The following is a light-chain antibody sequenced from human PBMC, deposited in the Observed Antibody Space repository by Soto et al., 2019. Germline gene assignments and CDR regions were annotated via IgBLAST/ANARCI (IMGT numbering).Light chain of an antibody. CDR2: WAS. J-gene: IGKJ2*01. Sequence: DVVMTQSPDSLAVSLGERATIKCKSGPSILWSPNNKNYLAWYQQKPGQPPKLLISWASTRESGVPDRFSGSGSETDFTLTISSLQAEDVAVYYCQEYHRIPETFGQGTRLEIK. CDR1: PSILWSPNNKNY. CDR3: QEYHRIPET. V-gene: IGKV4-1*01.